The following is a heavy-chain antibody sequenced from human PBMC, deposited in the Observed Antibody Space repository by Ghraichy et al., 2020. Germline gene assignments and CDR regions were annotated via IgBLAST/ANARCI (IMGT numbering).Heavy chain of an antibody. Sequence: ASVKVSCKASGSTFRGSYMHWVRQGPGQGLEKMGWINPNSGGTNYAQKFQGRVTMTRDTSISTAYMELSRLRSDDTAVYYCARDRYYGDYEGPFDYWGQGSLVTV. J-gene: IGHJ4*02. CDR1: GSTFRGSY. D-gene: IGHD4-17*01. CDR3: ARDRYYGDYEGPFDY. CDR2: INPNSGGT. V-gene: IGHV1-2*02.